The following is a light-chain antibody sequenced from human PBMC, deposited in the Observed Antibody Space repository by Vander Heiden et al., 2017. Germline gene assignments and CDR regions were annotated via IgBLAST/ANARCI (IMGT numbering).Light chain of an antibody. Sequence: DHQLPQSPSSLSASVGDRVTITCRASQSIRNELDWYQQKPGKAPKRLIESASSLQSGVPSSFRVRASATEFTLTIISLQPEDFATDYCLQHKSDPHTFGPGTKVEIK. CDR3: LQHKSDPHT. V-gene: IGKV1-17*01. CDR1: QSIRNE. CDR2: SAS. J-gene: IGKJ1*01.